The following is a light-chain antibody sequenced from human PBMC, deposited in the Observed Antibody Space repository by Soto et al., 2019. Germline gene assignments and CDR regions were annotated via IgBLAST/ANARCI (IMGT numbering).Light chain of an antibody. V-gene: IGKV1-5*03. CDR1: QSISSW. CDR3: LQHNSYPRP. J-gene: IGKJ1*01. Sequence: DTQLTQNPSTLSASVCARVTITCLASQSISSWLAWYQQKPGKAPKLLIYKASSLESGVPSRFSGSGSGTEFTLTISSLQPEDFATYYCLQHNSYPRPFGQVANVAIK. CDR2: KAS.